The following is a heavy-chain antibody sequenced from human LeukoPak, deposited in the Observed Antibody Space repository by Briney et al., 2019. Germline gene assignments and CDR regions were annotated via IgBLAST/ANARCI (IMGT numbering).Heavy chain of an antibody. J-gene: IGHJ4*02. D-gene: IGHD4-17*01. CDR2: ISGSGGNT. CDR1: VFTFSNYP. V-gene: IGHV3-23*01. CDR3: ARERVTTTSFDY. Sequence: GGSLRLSCAASVFTFSNYPMSWVRQAPGKGLEWVSLISGSGGNTYYVDSVKGRFTISRDNSKNTLYLQLNSLRADDTAVYYCARERVTTTSFDYWGQGTLVTVSS.